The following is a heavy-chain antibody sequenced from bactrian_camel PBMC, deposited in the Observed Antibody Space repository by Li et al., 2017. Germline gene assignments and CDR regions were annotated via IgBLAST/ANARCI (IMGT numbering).Heavy chain of an antibody. CDR1: GDTVSSRY. D-gene: IGHD2*01. CDR3: AAPEGGSLAAYY. V-gene: IGHV3-2*01. J-gene: IGHJ4*01. Sequence: QVQLVESGGGSVKAGGSLTLSCSVSGDTVSSRYMAWFRQAPGKGLEWVPSAQGRFTVSRDNARNTVDLQVNSLKSDDTALYYCAAPEGGSLAAYYWGQGTQVTVS.